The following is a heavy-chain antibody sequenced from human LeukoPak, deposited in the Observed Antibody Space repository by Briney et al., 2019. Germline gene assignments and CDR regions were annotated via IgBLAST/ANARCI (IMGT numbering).Heavy chain of an antibody. CDR2: ISGSGGST. D-gene: IGHD6-19*01. Sequence: PGGSLRLFCGASGFTFSSYAMSWVRQAPGKGLEWVSAISGSGGSTYYADSVKGRFTISRDNSKNTLYLQMNSLRAEDTAVYYCAKDLDSSGWGFDYWGQGTLVTVSS. CDR1: GFTFSSYA. CDR3: AKDLDSSGWGFDY. V-gene: IGHV3-23*01. J-gene: IGHJ4*02.